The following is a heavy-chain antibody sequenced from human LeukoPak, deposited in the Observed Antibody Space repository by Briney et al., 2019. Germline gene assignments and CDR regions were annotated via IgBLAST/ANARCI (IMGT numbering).Heavy chain of an antibody. J-gene: IGHJ4*02. Sequence: GGSLRLSCAASGFTFSSYAMHWVRQAPGKGLEWVAVISYDGSNKYYAGSVKGRFTISRDNSKNTLYLQMNSLRAEDTAVYYCARGPYYDILTGPDYWGQGTLVTVSS. CDR3: ARGPYYDILTGPDY. CDR1: GFTFSSYA. V-gene: IGHV3-30*04. CDR2: ISYDGSNK. D-gene: IGHD3-9*01.